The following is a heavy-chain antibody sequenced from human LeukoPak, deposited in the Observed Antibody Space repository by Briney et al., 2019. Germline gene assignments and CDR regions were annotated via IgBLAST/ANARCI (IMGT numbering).Heavy chain of an antibody. CDR1: GFTFSSYA. J-gene: IGHJ4*02. D-gene: IGHD5-18*01. CDR2: ISYDGSNK. V-gene: IGHV3-30-3*01. CDR3: ARAGDTAMVYSPLDY. Sequence: GGSLRLSCAASGFTFSSYAMHWVRQAPGKGLEWVVVISYDGSNKYYADSVKGRFTISRDNSKNTLYLQMNSLRAEDTAVYYCARAGDTAMVYSPLDYWGQGTLVTVSS.